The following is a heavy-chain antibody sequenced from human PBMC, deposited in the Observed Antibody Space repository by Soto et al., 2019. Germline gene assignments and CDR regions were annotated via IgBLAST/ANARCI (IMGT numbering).Heavy chain of an antibody. Sequence: QVHLQQWGAGLLKPSETLSFTCAVNGGAFNGYYWTWIRQSPGKGLQWIGEINHSGTVDYNPSLKSRVTFSIDTSKKQFSLTLTSVTAADTAVYYCARAGAALVRGSIGGFDYWGQGTLVTVSS. J-gene: IGHJ4*02. D-gene: IGHD3-10*01. V-gene: IGHV4-34*01. CDR3: ARAGAALVRGSIGGFDY. CDR1: GGAFNGYY. CDR2: INHSGTV.